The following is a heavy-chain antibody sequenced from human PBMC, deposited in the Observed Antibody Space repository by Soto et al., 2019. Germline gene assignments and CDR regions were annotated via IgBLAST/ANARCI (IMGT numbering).Heavy chain of an antibody. CDR3: ARDAAMVRGVPFDY. Sequence: QVQLQESGPGLVKPSQTLSLTCTVSGGSISSGGYYWSWIRQHPGKGLEWIGYIYYSGSTYYNPSLKSRVTXXVXTXXNRFSLKLSSLTAADTAVYYCARDAAMVRGVPFDYWGQGTLVTVSS. CDR2: IYYSGST. CDR1: GGSISSGGYY. J-gene: IGHJ4*02. V-gene: IGHV4-31*03. D-gene: IGHD3-10*01.